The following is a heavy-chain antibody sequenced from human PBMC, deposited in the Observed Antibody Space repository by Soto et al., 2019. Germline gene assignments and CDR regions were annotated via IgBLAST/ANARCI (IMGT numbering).Heavy chain of an antibody. CDR3: VKDHGNYVFSPNFDY. CDR1: GFTFSSYA. CDR2: ISSNGGST. V-gene: IGHV3-64D*08. Sequence: PGGSLRLSCSASGFTFSSYAMHWVRQAPGKGLEYVSAISSNGGSTYYADSVKGRFTISRDNSKNTLYLQMSSLRAEDTAVYYCVKDHGNYVFSPNFDYWGKGTLVTVPS. D-gene: IGHD3-16*01. J-gene: IGHJ4*02.